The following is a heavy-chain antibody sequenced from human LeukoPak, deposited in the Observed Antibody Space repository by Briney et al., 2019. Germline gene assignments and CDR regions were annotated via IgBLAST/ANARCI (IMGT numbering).Heavy chain of an antibody. CDR2: IYYSGRT. CDR3: ARGRPDGSGSYYKFDP. D-gene: IGHD3-10*01. V-gene: IGHV4-39*01. J-gene: IGHJ5*02. Sequence: SETLSLTCTVSAGSISSSNYYWGWIRQPPGKGLEWIGSIYYSGRTYYNPSLKSRVTISVNTSKKQFSLKLSSVTAADTAVYYCARGRPDGSGSYYKFDPWGQGTLVTVSS. CDR1: AGSISSSNYY.